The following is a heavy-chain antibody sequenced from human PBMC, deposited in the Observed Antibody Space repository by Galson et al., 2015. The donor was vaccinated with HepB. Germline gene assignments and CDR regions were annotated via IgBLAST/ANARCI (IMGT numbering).Heavy chain of an antibody. J-gene: IGHJ5*01. CDR3: VRGVRSRYSNS. CDR2: ISTTGSTT. V-gene: IGHV3-48*02. CDR1: GFTFSRDA. Sequence: SLRLSCAASGFTFSRDAMCWVRQAPGKGLEWVSYISTTGSTTYYADSVKGRFTISRDNAKSSLYLQMNSLRDEDTALYHCVRGVRSRYSNSCGHGTLVTVSS. D-gene: IGHD3-3*01.